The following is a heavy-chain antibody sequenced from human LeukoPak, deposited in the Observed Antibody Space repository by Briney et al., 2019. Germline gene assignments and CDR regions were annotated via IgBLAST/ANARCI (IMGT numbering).Heavy chain of an antibody. CDR3: SYNHFDY. V-gene: IGHV3-74*03. D-gene: IGHD1-14*01. CDR2: IKGDGSYT. Sequence: GGSLRLSCAASGFTSSSFWMEWVRQAPGKGLEWVSRIKGDGSYTTYADPVKGRFTISRDNAKNTLYLQMNSLRAEDTAVYYCSYNHFDYWGQGTLVTVSS. J-gene: IGHJ4*02. CDR1: GFTSSSFW.